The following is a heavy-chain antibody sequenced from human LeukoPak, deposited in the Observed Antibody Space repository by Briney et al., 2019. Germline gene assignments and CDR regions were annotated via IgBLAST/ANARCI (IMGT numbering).Heavy chain of an antibody. Sequence: GGSLRLSCAASGFTFSSYAMSWVRQAPGKGLEWVSAISCSGGSTYYADSVKGRFTISRDNSKNTLYLQMNSLRAEDTAVYYCAKPGLEWELQTPLDYWGQGTLVTVSS. CDR1: GFTFSSYA. CDR2: ISCSGGST. CDR3: AKPGLEWELQTPLDY. D-gene: IGHD1-26*01. J-gene: IGHJ4*02. V-gene: IGHV3-23*01.